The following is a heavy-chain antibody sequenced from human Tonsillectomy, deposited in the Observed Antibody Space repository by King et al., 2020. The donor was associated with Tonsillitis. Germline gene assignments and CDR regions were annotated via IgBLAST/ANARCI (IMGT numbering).Heavy chain of an antibody. CDR1: GGSISSYY. D-gene: IGHD2-21*02. Sequence: GLAEAAETLSLTCTVSGGSISSYYWSWIRQPPGKGLEWIGYIYYSGSTNYNPSLKSRVTISVDTSKKQFSLKLSSVTAADTAVYYCASGGGDPAFYSYYYYMDVWGKGTTVTVSS. CDR2: IYYSGST. J-gene: IGHJ6*03. V-gene: IGHV4-59*01. CDR3: ASGGGDPAFYSYYYYMDV.